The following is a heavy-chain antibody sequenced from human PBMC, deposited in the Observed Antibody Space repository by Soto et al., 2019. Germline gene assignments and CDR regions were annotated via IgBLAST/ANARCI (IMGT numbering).Heavy chain of an antibody. CDR2: MNPNSGNT. CDR1: GYTFTSYD. J-gene: IGHJ3*02. D-gene: IGHD3-9*01. CDR3: ARGLIDILTGYHYDAFDI. V-gene: IGHV1-8*01. Sequence: EASVKVSCKASGYTFTSYDINWVRQATGQGLEWMGWMNPNSGNTGYAQKFQGRVTMTRNTSISTAYMELSSLRSEDTAVYYCARGLIDILTGYHYDAFDIWGQGTMVTVSS.